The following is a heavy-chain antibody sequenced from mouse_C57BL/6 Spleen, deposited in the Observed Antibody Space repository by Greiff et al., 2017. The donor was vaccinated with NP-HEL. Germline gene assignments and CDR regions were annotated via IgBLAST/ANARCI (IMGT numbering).Heavy chain of an antibody. CDR1: GYTFTDYY. J-gene: IGHJ1*03. CDR2: IYPGSGNT. CDR3: ARAGYYDYEGWYVDV. V-gene: IGHV1-76*01. Sequence: QVQLKESGAELVRPGASVKLSCKASGYTFTDYYINWVKQRPGQGLEWIARIYPGSGNTYYNEKFKGKATLTAEKSSSTAYMQLSSLTSEDSAVYFCARAGYYDYEGWYVDVWGTGTTVTVSS. D-gene: IGHD2-4*01.